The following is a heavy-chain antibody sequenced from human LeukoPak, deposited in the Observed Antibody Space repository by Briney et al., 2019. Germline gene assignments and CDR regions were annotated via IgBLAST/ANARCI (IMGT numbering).Heavy chain of an antibody. Sequence: ASVKVSCKASGYTFTGYYMHWVRQAPGQGLEWMGIINPSGGSTSYAQKFQDRVTMTRDTSTSTVYMELSSLKSEDAAVYYCAREDVVLVDAVRYYYYGMDVWGQGTTVTVSS. CDR1: GYTFTGYY. D-gene: IGHD2-8*01. CDR3: AREDVVLVDAVRYYYYGMDV. V-gene: IGHV1-46*01. CDR2: INPSGGST. J-gene: IGHJ6*02.